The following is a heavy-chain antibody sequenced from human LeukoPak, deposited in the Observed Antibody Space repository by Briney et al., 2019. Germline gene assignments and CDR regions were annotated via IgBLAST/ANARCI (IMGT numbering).Heavy chain of an antibody. V-gene: IGHV3-74*01. CDR1: GFTFSNYW. CDR2: IDPDGSNT. D-gene: IGHD2-2*01. J-gene: IGHJ1*01. CDR3: ARILYCTSISCYSS. Sequence: PGGTLRLSCAASGFTFSNYWMHWVRQAPGKGLEWVSRIDPDGSNTTYADSVKGRFTISRDNAKNTLYLQMNSLRAEDTAVYYCARILYCTSISCYSSWGQGTLVTVSS.